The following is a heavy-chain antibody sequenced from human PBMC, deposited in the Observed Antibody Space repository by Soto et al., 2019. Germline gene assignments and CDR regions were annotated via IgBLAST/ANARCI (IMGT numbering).Heavy chain of an antibody. Sequence: EVQLVESGGGLVQPGESLRLSCAASGFTFTSYWMHWVRQAPGKGLVWVSRIHTDGITTSYADSVKGRFTISRDNAKNTLYLQMNSLRAEDTAVYYCARDSYRSGRYYLDHWGQGTLATVSS. CDR3: ARDSYRSGRYYLDH. J-gene: IGHJ4*02. CDR2: IHTDGITT. CDR1: GFTFTSYW. V-gene: IGHV3-74*01. D-gene: IGHD6-19*01.